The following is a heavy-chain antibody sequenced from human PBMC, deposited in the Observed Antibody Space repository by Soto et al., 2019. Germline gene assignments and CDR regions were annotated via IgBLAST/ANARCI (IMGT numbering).Heavy chain of an antibody. D-gene: IGHD3-22*01. Sequence: PGGSLRLSCAASGFTFSSYSMNWVRQAPGRGLEWVSSISSSSSYIYYADSVKGRFTISRDNAKNSLYLQMNSLRSEDTAVYYCARIAPYYYDSSGYVYWGQGTLVTVSS. CDR1: GFTFSSYS. V-gene: IGHV3-21*04. CDR3: ARIAPYYYDSSGYVY. CDR2: ISSSSSYI. J-gene: IGHJ4*02.